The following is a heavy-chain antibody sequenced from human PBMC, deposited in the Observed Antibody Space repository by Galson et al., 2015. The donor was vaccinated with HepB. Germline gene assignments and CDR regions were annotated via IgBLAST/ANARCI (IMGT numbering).Heavy chain of an antibody. CDR2: ISTTSTYI. J-gene: IGHJ4*02. V-gene: IGHV3-21*01. CDR1: GFTFSSYT. D-gene: IGHD2-2*01. CDR3: AREADGVPAARAVDC. Sequence: SLRLSCAASGFTFSSYTMNWVRQAPGKGLEWVSSISTTSTYIYYADSVKGRFTISRDNAKNSLYLQMNSLRPEDTAVYYCAREADGVPAARAVDCWGQGTLVTVSS.